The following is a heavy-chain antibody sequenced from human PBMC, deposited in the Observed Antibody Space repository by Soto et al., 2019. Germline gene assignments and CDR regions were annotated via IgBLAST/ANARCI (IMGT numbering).Heavy chain of an antibody. J-gene: IGHJ5*02. Sequence: QGQLVQSGAEVKKPGASVKVSCTASGNTFTNFGITWVRQAPGQGLEWMGWISAYTDDPNYAQKFQGRVTMTIDTSTSKAYLDLRSLTSDDTAVYYCARVIPGAEAWFDPWGQGTLVTVSS. D-gene: IGHD2-2*01. CDR2: ISAYTDDP. CDR3: ARVIPGAEAWFDP. CDR1: GNTFTNFG. V-gene: IGHV1-18*01.